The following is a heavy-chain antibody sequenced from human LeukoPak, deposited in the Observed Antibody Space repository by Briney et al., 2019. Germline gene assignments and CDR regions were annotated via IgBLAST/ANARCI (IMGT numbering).Heavy chain of an antibody. D-gene: IGHD2-2*02. Sequence: PGESLKISCKASGYSFTNYWIGWVRQLPGKGLEWMGIIYPGDSDARYSPSFQGQVTFSVDESISTAYLEWSSLQASDTATYFCARHRDAAFHNIPLDVWGQGTTVTVS. J-gene: IGHJ6*02. CDR1: GYSFTNYW. CDR2: IYPGDSDA. V-gene: IGHV5-51*01. CDR3: ARHRDAAFHNIPLDV.